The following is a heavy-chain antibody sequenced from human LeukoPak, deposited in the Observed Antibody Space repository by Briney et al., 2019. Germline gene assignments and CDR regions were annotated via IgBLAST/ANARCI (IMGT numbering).Heavy chain of an antibody. Sequence: SETLSLTCIVSGGSISSYYWSWIRQPPGKGLEWIGYIYYSGSTNYNPSLKSRVTMSVDASRNQFSLKLVSVTAADTAVYYCARDRGTTGYYYLDSWGQGILVTVSS. V-gene: IGHV4-59*01. CDR3: ARDRGTTGYYYLDS. CDR1: GGSISSYY. CDR2: IYYSGST. D-gene: IGHD1-26*01. J-gene: IGHJ4*02.